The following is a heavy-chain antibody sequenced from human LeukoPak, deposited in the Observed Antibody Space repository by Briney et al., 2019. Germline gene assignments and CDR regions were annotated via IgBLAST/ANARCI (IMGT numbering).Heavy chain of an antibody. Sequence: PSETLSLTCAVYGGSFSGYYWSWIRQPPGKGLEWIGEINHSGSTNYNPSLKSRVTISVDTSKNQFSLKLSSVTAADTAVYYCARGALWSGYYLVDYWGQGTLVTVSS. CDR1: GGSFSGYY. J-gene: IGHJ4*02. CDR3: ARGALWSGYYLVDY. V-gene: IGHV4-34*01. CDR2: INHSGST. D-gene: IGHD3-3*01.